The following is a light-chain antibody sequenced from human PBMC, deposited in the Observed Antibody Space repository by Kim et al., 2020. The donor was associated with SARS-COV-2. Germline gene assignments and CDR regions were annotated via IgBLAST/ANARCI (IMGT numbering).Light chain of an antibody. CDR2: LGS. CDR1: QSLLHINVYNY. CDR3: MQALQTPYS. V-gene: IGKV2-28*01. J-gene: IGKJ2*03. Sequence: EPASISCRSSQSLLHINVYNYLDWYLQKPGQSPQLLIYLGSNRASGVPDRFSGSGSGTDFTLKISRVEAEDVGVYYCMQALQTPYSFGQGTKLEI.